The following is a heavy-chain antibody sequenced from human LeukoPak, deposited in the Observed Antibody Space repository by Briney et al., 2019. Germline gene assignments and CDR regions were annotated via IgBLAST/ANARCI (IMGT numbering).Heavy chain of an antibody. Sequence: SETLSLTCTVSGGSISSYYWSWSRQPPGQGLEWIGYIYSSGTTNYNPSLKSRVTISVDTSKNQFSLRLTSVTAADTAVYYCARYDSYNNWFDPWGQGTLVTVSS. J-gene: IGHJ5*02. CDR3: ARYDSYNNWFDP. CDR2: IYSSGTT. CDR1: GGSISSYY. V-gene: IGHV4-59*08. D-gene: IGHD5-24*01.